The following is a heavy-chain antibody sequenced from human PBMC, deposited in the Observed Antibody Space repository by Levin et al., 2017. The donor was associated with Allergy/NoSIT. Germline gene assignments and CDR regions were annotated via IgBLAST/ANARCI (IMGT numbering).Heavy chain of an antibody. Sequence: SQTLSLTCSVSGGSIRRGSDYWSWIRQPAGEGLEWIGHIYTSGSTTYNPSLKSRVTISLDTSKNQFSLKLSSVTAAETAVLYLARFEAPYYFDSWGQGILVTVSS. CDR2: IYTSGST. CDR1: GGSIRRGSDY. V-gene: IGHV4-61*09. CDR3: ARFEAPYYFDS. J-gene: IGHJ4*02.